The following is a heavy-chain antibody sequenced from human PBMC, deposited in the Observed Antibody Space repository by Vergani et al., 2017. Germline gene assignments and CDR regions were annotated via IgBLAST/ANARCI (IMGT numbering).Heavy chain of an antibody. CDR2: IYYSGTT. J-gene: IGHJ6*03. V-gene: IGHV4-39*07. Sequence: QLQLQESGPGLVKPSETLSLTCSVSGGSISRTSYYWGWIRQPPGKGLEWIGSIYYSGTTYYNPSLKSRVTISVDTSQNQFSLKLRSVTAADTAVYYCARVDTQVPATSHFYYMDVWGKGTTVVVSS. D-gene: IGHD6-25*01. CDR3: ARVDTQVPATSHFYYMDV. CDR1: GGSISRTSYY.